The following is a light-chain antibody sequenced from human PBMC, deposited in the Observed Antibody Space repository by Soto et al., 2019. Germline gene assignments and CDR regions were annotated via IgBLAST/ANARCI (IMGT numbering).Light chain of an antibody. V-gene: IGLV2-14*01. Sequence: QSALTQPASVSGSPGQSIAISCTGTRSDVGAYNYVSGYQQHPGKAPKLMISEVTNRPSGVSDRFSGSKSGNTTSLTISGLQAEDEADYYCSSFTSRFTFVFGTGTKVTVL. CDR3: SSFTSRFTFV. CDR1: RSDVGAYNY. J-gene: IGLJ1*01. CDR2: EVT.